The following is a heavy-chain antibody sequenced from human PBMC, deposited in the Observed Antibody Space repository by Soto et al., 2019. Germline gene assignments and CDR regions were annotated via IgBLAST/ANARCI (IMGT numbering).Heavy chain of an antibody. CDR3: ARVPLITGYSSGWLGIDY. Sequence: PSETLSLTCTVSGGSISSYYWSWIRQPPGKGLEWIGYIYYSGSTNYNPSLKSRVTISVDTSKNQFSLKLSSVTAADTAVYYCARVPLITGYSSGWLGIDYWGQGTLVTVSS. CDR1: GGSISSYY. V-gene: IGHV4-59*01. D-gene: IGHD6-19*01. J-gene: IGHJ4*02. CDR2: IYYSGST.